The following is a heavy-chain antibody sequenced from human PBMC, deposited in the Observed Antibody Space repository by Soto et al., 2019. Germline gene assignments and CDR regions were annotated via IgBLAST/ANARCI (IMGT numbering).Heavy chain of an antibody. V-gene: IGHV3-30-3*01. J-gene: IGHJ6*01. D-gene: IGHD5-12*01. CDR2: ISYDGSNK. CDR3: ARSGSTYYYSYYGMEV. Sequence: VGSLRLSCASSVFTFSSYAMHCVRHSPGKGLEWVAVISYDGSNKYYADSVKGRFTIPRDNSKNTLYLQMNSLRAEDTAVYYCARSGSTYYYSYYGMEVLGQGTTVNVS. CDR1: VFTFSSYA.